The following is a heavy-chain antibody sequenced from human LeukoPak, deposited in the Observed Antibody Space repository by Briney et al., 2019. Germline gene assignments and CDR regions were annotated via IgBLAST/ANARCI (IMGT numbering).Heavy chain of an antibody. CDR2: INANSGGT. J-gene: IGHJ4*02. CDR3: ARAPLPGYYDSSGKLPRGDY. Sequence: ASVKVSCKASGYTFTGCYMHWVRQAPGQGLEWMGWINANSGGTNYAQKFQGRVTMTRDTSISTAYMELSRLRSDHTAVYYCARAPLPGYYDSSGKLPRGDYWGQGTLVTVSS. D-gene: IGHD3-22*01. CDR1: GYTFTGCY. V-gene: IGHV1-2*02.